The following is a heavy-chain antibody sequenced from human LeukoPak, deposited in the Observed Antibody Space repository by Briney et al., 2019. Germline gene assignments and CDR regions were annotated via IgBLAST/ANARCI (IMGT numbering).Heavy chain of an antibody. CDR2: IYSGGST. CDR3: ARGRRSQGNAFDI. Sequence: GGSLRLSCAASGFTFGSYGMNWVRQAPGRGLEWVSVIYSGGSTYYADSVKGRFTISRDNSKNTLYLQMNSLRAEDTAVYYCARGRRSQGNAFDIWGQGTMVTVSS. J-gene: IGHJ3*02. CDR1: GFTFGSYG. V-gene: IGHV3-53*01.